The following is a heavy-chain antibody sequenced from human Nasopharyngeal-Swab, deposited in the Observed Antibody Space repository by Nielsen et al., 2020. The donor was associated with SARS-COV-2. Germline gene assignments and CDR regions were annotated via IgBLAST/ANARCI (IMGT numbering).Heavy chain of an antibody. CDR1: GVRVSCSS. Sequence: DSREATGVRVSCSSMRWVRQIPGHGVEWMGGIIPIFGTANYAQKFQGRVTITADESTSTAYMELSSLRSEDTAVYYCARVTAMAEGYYYGMDVWGQGTTVTVSS. CDR2: IIPIFGTA. CDR3: ARVTAMAEGYYYGMDV. D-gene: IGHD5-18*01. V-gene: IGHV1-69*01. J-gene: IGHJ6*02.